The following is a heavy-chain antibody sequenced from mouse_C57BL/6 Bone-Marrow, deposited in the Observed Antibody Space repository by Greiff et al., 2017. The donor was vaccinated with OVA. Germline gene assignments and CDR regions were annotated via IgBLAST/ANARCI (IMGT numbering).Heavy chain of an antibody. D-gene: IGHD3-2*02. J-gene: IGHJ3*01. Sequence: QVQLQQSGAELVKPGASVKLSCKASGYTFTSYWMHWVKQRPGQGLEWIGMIHPNSGSTNYNEKFKSKATLTVDKSSSTAYMQLSSLTSEDSAVYYCARPSTAQATSWFAYWGQGTLVTVSA. V-gene: IGHV1-64*01. CDR2: IHPNSGST. CDR3: ARPSTAQATSWFAY. CDR1: GYTFTSYW.